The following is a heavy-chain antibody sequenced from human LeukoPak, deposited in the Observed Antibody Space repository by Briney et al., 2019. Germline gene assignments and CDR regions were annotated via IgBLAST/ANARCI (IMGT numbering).Heavy chain of an antibody. J-gene: IGHJ4*02. CDR3: ARGRYDSSGYYYFDY. CDR1: GYTFTSYY. V-gene: IGHV1-46*01. D-gene: IGHD3-22*01. CDR2: INPSGGST. Sequence: VASVKVSCKASGYTFTSYYMHWVRQAPGQGLEWMGIINPSGGSTSYAQKFQGRVTMTRDMSTSTVYMELSSLRSEDTAVYYCARGRYDSSGYYYFDYWGQGTLVTVPS.